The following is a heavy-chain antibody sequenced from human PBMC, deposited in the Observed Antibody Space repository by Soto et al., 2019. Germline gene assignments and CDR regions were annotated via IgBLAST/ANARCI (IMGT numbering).Heavy chain of an antibody. CDR1: EFTFSNSG. D-gene: IGHD5-12*01. Sequence: GGSLRLSCAASEFTFSNSGMHWVRQAPGKGLKWVAVISNDGSDKYYADSVKGRFTISRENSKKTLFLQMNSLRPEDTAVYYCARAPRGFSAYDASLQIDSWGQGTLVTVSS. J-gene: IGHJ4*02. CDR2: ISNDGSDK. CDR3: ARAPRGFSAYDASLQIDS. V-gene: IGHV3-30*03.